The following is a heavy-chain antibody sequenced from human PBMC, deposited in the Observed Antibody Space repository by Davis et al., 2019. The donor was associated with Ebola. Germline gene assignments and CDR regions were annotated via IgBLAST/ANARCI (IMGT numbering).Heavy chain of an antibody. J-gene: IGHJ4*02. D-gene: IGHD6-6*01. CDR3: ARDKYSSSPVFDY. Sequence: GESLKISCAASGFTFSNYWMSWVRQAPGKGLEWVANIKQDGSEKHYVDSVKGRFTISRDNAKNSLYLQMNSLRAEDTAVYYCARDKYSSSPVFDYWGQGTLVTVSS. V-gene: IGHV3-7*01. CDR1: GFTFSNYW. CDR2: IKQDGSEK.